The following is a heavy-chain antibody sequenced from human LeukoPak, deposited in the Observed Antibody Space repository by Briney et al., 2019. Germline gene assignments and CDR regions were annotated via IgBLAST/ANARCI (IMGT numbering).Heavy chain of an antibody. V-gene: IGHV4-59*08. CDR3: ARHAGGYSFDY. J-gene: IGHJ4*02. D-gene: IGHD5-12*01. CDR2: ISDSGT. Sequence: PSETLSLTCIVSGGSIIRYYWSWIGQPPGKGLEWIGYISDSGTNYNPSLKSRVTISVDTSKNQFSLKLTSVTAADTAVYYCARHAGGYSFDYWGQGTLVTVSS. CDR1: GGSIIRYY.